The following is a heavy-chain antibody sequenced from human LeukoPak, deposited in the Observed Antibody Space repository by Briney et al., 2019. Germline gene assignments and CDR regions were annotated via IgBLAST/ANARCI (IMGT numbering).Heavy chain of an antibody. CDR1: GYTFTSYY. Sequence: ASVKVSCKASGYTFTSYYMHWVRQAPRQGLEWMGWINPNSGGTNYAQKFQGRVTMTRDTSISTAYMELSRLRSDDTAVYYCARSRVRFLEWLLFYWGQGTLVTVSS. CDR2: INPNSGGT. D-gene: IGHD3-3*01. CDR3: ARSRVRFLEWLLFY. V-gene: IGHV1-2*02. J-gene: IGHJ4*02.